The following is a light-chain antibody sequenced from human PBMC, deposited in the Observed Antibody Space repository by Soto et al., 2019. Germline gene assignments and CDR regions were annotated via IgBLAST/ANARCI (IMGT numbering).Light chain of an antibody. CDR2: AAS. CDR1: EGINNL. CDR3: QHFKTFPIT. J-gene: IGKJ5*01. V-gene: IGKV1-9*01. Sequence: IQLTQSPSSLSAIVGDRVTITCRASEGINNLLAWYQQKPGKAPKVLIYAASTLQSGVPSRFSGSGFGTDFTLTISSLQPEDFATYYCQHFKTFPITFGQGTRLEIK.